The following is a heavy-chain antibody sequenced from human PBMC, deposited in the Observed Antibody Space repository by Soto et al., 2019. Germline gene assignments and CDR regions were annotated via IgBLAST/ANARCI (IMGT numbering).Heavy chain of an antibody. CDR3: ARWVGCSSTSCDAFDI. D-gene: IGHD2-2*01. CDR1: GGSISSYY. CDR2: IYYSGST. Sequence: SETLSLTCTVSGGSISSYYWSWIRQPPGKGLEWIGYIYYSGSTNYNPSFKSRVTISVDTSKNQFSLKLSSVTAADTAVYYCARWVGCSSTSCDAFDIWGQGTMVTVSS. J-gene: IGHJ3*02. V-gene: IGHV4-59*08.